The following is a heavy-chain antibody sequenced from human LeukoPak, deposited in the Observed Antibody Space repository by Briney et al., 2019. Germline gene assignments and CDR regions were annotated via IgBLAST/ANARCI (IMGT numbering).Heavy chain of an antibody. CDR2: LNWNSGGI. V-gene: IGHV3-9*01. CDR1: GFTFDDYA. CDR3: ARDDTTSGYYEFGY. D-gene: IGHD5-12*01. J-gene: IGHJ4*02. Sequence: PGGSLRLSCAASGFTFDDYAMHWVRQAPGKGLEWVSGLNWNSGGIVYADSVKGRFTISRDISKNMLYLQMNSLGADDTAVYYCARDDTTSGYYEFGYWGQGTLVTVSS.